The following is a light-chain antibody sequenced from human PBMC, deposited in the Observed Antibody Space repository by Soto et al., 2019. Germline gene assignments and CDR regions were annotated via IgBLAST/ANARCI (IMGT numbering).Light chain of an antibody. CDR1: QSVSSY. J-gene: IGKJ5*01. CDR3: QQRSNQVT. V-gene: IGKV3-11*01. Sequence: EIVLTQSPATLSLSPGERATLSCRASQSVSSYLAWYQQKPGQAPRLLIYDASNRATGIPARFSGSGSGTDFPLTISSLEPEVFAVYYCQQRSNQVTFGQGTRLEMK. CDR2: DAS.